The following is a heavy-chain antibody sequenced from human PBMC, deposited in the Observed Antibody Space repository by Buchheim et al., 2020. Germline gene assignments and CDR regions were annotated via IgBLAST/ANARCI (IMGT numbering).Heavy chain of an antibody. Sequence: QVQLVESGGGVVQPGRSLRLSCAASGFTFSSYGMHWVRQAPGKGLEWVAVISYDGSNKYYADSVKGRFTISRDNSKNTLYLQMNSLRAEDTAVYYCAKDTRIDGNFDYWGQGTL. V-gene: IGHV3-30*18. J-gene: IGHJ4*02. CDR3: AKDTRIDGNFDY. CDR1: GFTFSSYG. D-gene: IGHD1-26*01. CDR2: ISYDGSNK.